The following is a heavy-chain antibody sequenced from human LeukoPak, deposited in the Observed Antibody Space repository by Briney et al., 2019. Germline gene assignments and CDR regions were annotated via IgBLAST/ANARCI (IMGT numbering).Heavy chain of an antibody. D-gene: IGHD4-17*01. Sequence: ASVKVSCKASGYTFTSYAMNWVRQAPGQGLEWMGWINTNTGNPTYAQGFTGRFVFSLDTSVSTAYLQISSLKAEDTAVYYCARLVGEPHYYGDYAFDYWGQGTLVTVSS. CDR1: GYTFTSYA. V-gene: IGHV7-4-1*02. CDR2: INTNTGNP. CDR3: ARLVGEPHYYGDYAFDY. J-gene: IGHJ4*02.